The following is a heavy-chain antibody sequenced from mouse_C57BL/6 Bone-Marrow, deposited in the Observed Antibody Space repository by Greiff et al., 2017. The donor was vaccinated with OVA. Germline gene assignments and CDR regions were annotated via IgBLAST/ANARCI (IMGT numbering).Heavy chain of an antibody. CDR2: INPGSGGT. J-gene: IGHJ4*01. Sequence: QVHVKQSGAELVRPGTSVKVSCKASGYAFTNYLIEWVKQRPGQGLEWIGVINPGSGGTNYNEKFKGKATLTADKSSSTAYMQLSSLTSEDSAVDFCARETGKNAMDYWGQGTSVTVSS. V-gene: IGHV1-54*01. CDR3: ARETGKNAMDY. CDR1: GYAFTNYL. D-gene: IGHD2-1*01.